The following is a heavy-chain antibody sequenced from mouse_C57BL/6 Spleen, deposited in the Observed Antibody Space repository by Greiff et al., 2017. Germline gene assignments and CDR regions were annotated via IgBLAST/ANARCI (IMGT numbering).Heavy chain of an antibody. CDR1: GYTFTSYW. V-gene: IGHV1-55*01. CDR2: IYPGSGST. D-gene: IGHD2-4*01. Sequence: VQLQQPGAELVKPGASVKMSCKASGYTFTSYWITWVKQRPGQGLEWIGDIYPGSGSTNYNEKFKSKATLTVDTSSSTAYMQLSSLTSEDSAVYYCARSDYDYDGPFAYWGQGTLVTVSA. J-gene: IGHJ3*01. CDR3: ARSDYDYDGPFAY.